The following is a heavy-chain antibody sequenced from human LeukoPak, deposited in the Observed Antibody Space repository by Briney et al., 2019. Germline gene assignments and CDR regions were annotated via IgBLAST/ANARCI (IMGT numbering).Heavy chain of an antibody. V-gene: IGHV3-33*01. D-gene: IGHD4-17*01. CDR2: IWNAGNDK. J-gene: IGHJ4*02. CDR1: GFIFSSYG. Sequence: GGSLRLSCAASGFIFSSYGMHWVRQAPGTGLGWVASIWNAGNDKFYADSVKGRFTISRDNSKNMVYLQMNSLRDEDTAEYYCARDKDYGDYGIDYWGQGTLVTVSS. CDR3: ARDKDYGDYGIDY.